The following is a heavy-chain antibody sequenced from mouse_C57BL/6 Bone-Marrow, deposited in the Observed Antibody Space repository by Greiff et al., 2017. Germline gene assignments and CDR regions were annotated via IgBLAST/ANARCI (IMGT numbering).Heavy chain of an antibody. CDR3: ARDYYGRSYYAMDY. D-gene: IGHD1-1*01. V-gene: IGHV5-4*01. CDR2: ISDGGSYT. J-gene: IGHJ4*01. Sequence: EVMLVESGGGLVKPGGSLKLSCAASGFTFSSYAMSWVRQTPEKRLEWVATISDGGSYTYYPDNVKGRFTISRDNAKNNLYLQMSQLKSEDTAMYYCARDYYGRSYYAMDYWGQGTSVTVSS. CDR1: GFTFSSYA.